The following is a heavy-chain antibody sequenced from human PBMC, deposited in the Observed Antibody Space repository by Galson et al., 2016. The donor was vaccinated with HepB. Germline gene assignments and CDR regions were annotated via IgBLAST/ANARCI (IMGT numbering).Heavy chain of an antibody. CDR2: ISYDGSNK. Sequence: SLRLSCAASGFTFSSYGMHWVRQAPGKGLEWVAVISYDGSNKYYTDSVKGRFTISRDNSKNTLYLQMNSLRAGDTAVYYCARDINLYDSSGYYYDPSRNADCWGQGTLVTVSS. CDR3: ARDINLYDSSGYYYDPSRNADC. J-gene: IGHJ4*02. D-gene: IGHD3-22*01. V-gene: IGHV3-30*03. CDR1: GFTFSSYG.